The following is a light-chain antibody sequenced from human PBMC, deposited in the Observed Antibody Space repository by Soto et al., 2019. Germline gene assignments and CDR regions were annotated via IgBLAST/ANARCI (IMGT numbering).Light chain of an antibody. CDR3: QQADSFPLT. CDR1: QGIISW. V-gene: IGKV1-12*01. J-gene: IGKJ4*01. Sequence: DIPMTQSPSSVSASVGDRVTITCRASQGIISWLVWYQHKPGKAPKLLMSAASNLQTGVPSRFSSSGSGTDYTLTISSLQPEDFATYYCQQADSFPLTFGGGTKVEIK. CDR2: AAS.